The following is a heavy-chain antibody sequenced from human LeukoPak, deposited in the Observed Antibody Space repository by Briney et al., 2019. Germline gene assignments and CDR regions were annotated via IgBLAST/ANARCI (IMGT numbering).Heavy chain of an antibody. CDR1: GITFSSSS. Sequence: QAGGSLRLSCLASGITFSSSSMSWVRQAPGKGLEWVSAISPGDYTAYYADSVKGRFTVSRDNSKNTLYLQMNSLRAEDTAVYYCAELGITMIGGVWGKGTTVTISS. V-gene: IGHV3-23*01. D-gene: IGHD3-10*02. CDR3: AELGITMIGGV. CDR2: ISPGDYTA. J-gene: IGHJ6*04.